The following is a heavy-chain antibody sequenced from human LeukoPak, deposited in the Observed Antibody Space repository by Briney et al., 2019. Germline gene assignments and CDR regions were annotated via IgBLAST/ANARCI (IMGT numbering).Heavy chain of an antibody. J-gene: IGHJ4*02. D-gene: IGHD3/OR15-3a*01. CDR3: ARVSDFWYLVY. CDR1: GFTFSAYV. CDR2: ISSSGSTI. Sequence: PGGSLRLSCAASGFTFSAYVMHWVRQAPGKGLEWVSYISSSGSTIYYADSVKGRFTISRDNAKNSLYLQMNSLRAEDTAVYYCARVSDFWYLVYRGQGTLVTVSS. V-gene: IGHV3-11*01.